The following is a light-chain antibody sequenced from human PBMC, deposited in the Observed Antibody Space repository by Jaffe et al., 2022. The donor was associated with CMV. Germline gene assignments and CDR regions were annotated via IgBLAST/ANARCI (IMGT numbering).Light chain of an antibody. J-gene: IGLJ2*01. Sequence: SYELTQPPSVSVSPGQAARITCSGDALPKKYAYWYQQKSGQAPVLVIYEDTQRPSGIPERFSGSSSGTMATLTINGAQVDDEADYYCYSTGSSDSQKVFGGGTKLIVL. V-gene: IGLV3-10*01. CDR3: YSTGSSDSQKV. CDR2: EDT. CDR1: ALPKKY.